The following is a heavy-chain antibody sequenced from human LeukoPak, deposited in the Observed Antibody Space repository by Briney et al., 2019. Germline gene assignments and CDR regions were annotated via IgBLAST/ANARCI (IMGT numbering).Heavy chain of an antibody. V-gene: IGHV3-7*01. J-gene: IGHJ4*02. Sequence: GGSLRLSCAASGFTFSSYWMSWVRQAPGKGLEWVANIKQDGSEKYYVDSVKGRFTISRDNAKNSLYLQMNSLRAEDTAVYYCARGATTSLGNLDYWGQGTLVTVSS. CDR1: GFTFSSYW. CDR2: IKQDGSEK. D-gene: IGHD1-26*01. CDR3: ARGATTSLGNLDY.